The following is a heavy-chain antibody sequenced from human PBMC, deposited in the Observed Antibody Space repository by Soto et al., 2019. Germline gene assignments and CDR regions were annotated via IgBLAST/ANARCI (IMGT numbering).Heavy chain of an antibody. Sequence: QVQLVQSGAEVKKPGPSVKDPCRASGGTFSNYAISWVRQAPGQGLEWRGNIIPVFGTPNFARKFLGRVTITADKSTGTAYMELSSLRSEDTAVYYCARDYYDGRGYYSWYFALWGRGTLVTVSS. CDR1: GGTFSNYA. V-gene: IGHV1-69*06. CDR3: ARDYYDGRGYYSWYFAL. D-gene: IGHD3-22*01. J-gene: IGHJ2*01. CDR2: IIPVFGTP.